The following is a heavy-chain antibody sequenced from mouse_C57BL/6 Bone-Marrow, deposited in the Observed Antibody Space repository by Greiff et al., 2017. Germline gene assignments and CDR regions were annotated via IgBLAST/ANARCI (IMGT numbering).Heavy chain of an antibody. V-gene: IGHV1-81*01. CDR2: IYPRSGNT. CDR1: GYTFTSYG. CDR3: ARNFRFAY. J-gene: IGHJ3*01. Sequence: LMESGAELARPGASVKLSCKASGYTFTSYGISWVKQRTGQGLEWIGGIYPRSGNTYYNEKFKGKATLTADKSSSTAYMELRSLTSEDSAVYFCARNFRFAYWGQGTLVTVSA.